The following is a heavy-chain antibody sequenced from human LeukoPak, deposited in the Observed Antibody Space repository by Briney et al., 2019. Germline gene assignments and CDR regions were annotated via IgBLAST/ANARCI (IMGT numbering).Heavy chain of an antibody. J-gene: IGHJ4*02. CDR1: AFSLNAYN. V-gene: IGHV3-21*01. Sequence: GGSLRLSCAASAFSLNAYNMNWVRQAPGKGLEWVSSISYTGTYIYYADSVKGRFTISRDNAKNSLYLQMNSLRAEDTAVYYCARGASYLWFGELSYYFDYWGQGTLVTVSS. CDR3: ARGASYLWFGELSYYFDY. D-gene: IGHD3-10*01. CDR2: ISYTGTYI.